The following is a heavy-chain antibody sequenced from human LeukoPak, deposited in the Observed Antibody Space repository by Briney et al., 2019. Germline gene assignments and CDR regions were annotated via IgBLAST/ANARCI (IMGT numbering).Heavy chain of an antibody. CDR2: INPNSGGT. CDR1: EYTFTAYY. Sequence: ASVKVSCKASEYTFTAYYMHWVRQAPGQGLEWMGWINPNSGGTNYAQKFQGRVTMTRDTSISTAYMELSRLRSDDTAVYYCARGPRVGALGVGPSVAFDYWGQGTLVTVSS. J-gene: IGHJ4*02. V-gene: IGHV1-2*02. CDR3: ARGPRVGALGVGPSVAFDY. D-gene: IGHD1-26*01.